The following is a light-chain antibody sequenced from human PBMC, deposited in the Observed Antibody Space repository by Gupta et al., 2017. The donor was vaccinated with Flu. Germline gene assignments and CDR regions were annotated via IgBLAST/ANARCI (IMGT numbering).Light chain of an antibody. CDR3: QQYGSSRYS. CDR2: GAS. J-gene: IGKJ2*03. V-gene: IGKV3-20*01. CDR1: QSVSSSY. Sequence: EIVLTQSPGTLSLSPGERATLSCRASQSVSSSYLAWYQQKPGQAPRLLIYGASRRATCIPDKFSGSGSGTDFNLTISRLEPEDFGGYFCQQYGSSRYSFGQGTKLEIK.